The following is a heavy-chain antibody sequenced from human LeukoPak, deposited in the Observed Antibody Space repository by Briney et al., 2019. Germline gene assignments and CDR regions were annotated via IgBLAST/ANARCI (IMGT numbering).Heavy chain of an antibody. V-gene: IGHV3-23*01. CDR1: AFTFSSYA. J-gene: IGHJ5*02. Sequence: PGGSLRLSCAASAFTFSSYAMSWVRQAPGKGREWVSTISGSGVSAYYAESVKGRFTISRDNSKTTLYMQMNSLRAEDTALYYCAKDRAVAATTYNWFEPWGEGTPVTASS. CDR3: AKDRAVAATTYNWFEP. D-gene: IGHD2-15*01. CDR2: ISGSGVSA.